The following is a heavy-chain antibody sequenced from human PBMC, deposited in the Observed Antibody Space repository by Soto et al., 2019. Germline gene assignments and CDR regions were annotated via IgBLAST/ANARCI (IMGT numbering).Heavy chain of an antibody. J-gene: IGHJ4*02. CDR3: ARQIYDSDTGPNFQYYFDS. D-gene: IGHD3-22*01. V-gene: IGHV5-10-1*01. CDR1: GDSFAGYW. Sequence: GEPLKICCNGAGDSFAGYWITWVRQKPGKGLEWMGRIDPSDSQTYYSPSFRGHVTISATKSITTVFLQWSSLRASDTAMYYCARQIYDSDTGPNFQYYFDSWGQGTPVTVSS. CDR2: IDPSDSQT.